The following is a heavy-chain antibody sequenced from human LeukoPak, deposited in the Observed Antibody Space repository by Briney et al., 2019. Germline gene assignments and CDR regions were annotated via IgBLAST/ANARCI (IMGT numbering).Heavy chain of an antibody. Sequence: SETLSLTCTVSGGSISSYYWSWIRQPPGKGLEWIGYIYYSGSTNYNPSLKSRVTISVDTSKNQFSLKLSSVTAADTAVYYCARVSPRGYYDSSGYYLGAFDIWGQGTMVTVSS. CDR1: GGSISSYY. V-gene: IGHV4-59*01. CDR2: IYYSGST. D-gene: IGHD3-22*01. CDR3: ARVSPRGYYDSSGYYLGAFDI. J-gene: IGHJ3*02.